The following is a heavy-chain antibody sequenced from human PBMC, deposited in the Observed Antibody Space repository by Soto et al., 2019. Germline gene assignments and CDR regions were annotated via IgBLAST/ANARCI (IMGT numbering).Heavy chain of an antibody. CDR2: INHSGST. CDR1: GGSFSGYY. Sequence: QVQLQQWGAGLLKPSETLSLTCAVYGGSFSGYYWSWIRQPPGKGLEWIGEINHSGSTNYNPSLKSRVTIXXDXSXXQFSLKLSSVTAADTAVYYCARARIQLYYYYGMDVWGQGTTVTVSS. J-gene: IGHJ6*02. CDR3: ARARIQLYYYYGMDV. V-gene: IGHV4-34*01. D-gene: IGHD5-18*01.